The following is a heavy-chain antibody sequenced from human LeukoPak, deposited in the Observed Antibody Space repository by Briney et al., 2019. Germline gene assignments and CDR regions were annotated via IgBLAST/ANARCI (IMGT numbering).Heavy chain of an antibody. J-gene: IGHJ3*01. D-gene: IGHD3-22*01. CDR1: GFTFGDFA. CDR2: LGWNGGSI. CDR3: AKDISPSYDSSGYLGHDAFDV. V-gene: IGHV3-9*01. Sequence: PGRSLRLSCASSGFTFGDFAMHWVRQAPGKGLEWVAGLGWNGGSIGYADSVKGRFTISRDNARNSLYLQMNSLRAEETALYYCAKDISPSYDSSGYLGHDAFDVWGQGTMVTVSS.